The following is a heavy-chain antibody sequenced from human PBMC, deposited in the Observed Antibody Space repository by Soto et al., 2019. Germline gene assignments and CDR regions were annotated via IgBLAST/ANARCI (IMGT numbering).Heavy chain of an antibody. Sequence: ASVKVSCKASGGTFSSYAISWVRQAPGQGLEWMGGIIPIFGTANYAQKFQGRVTITADESTSTAYMELSSLRSEDTAVYYCASSQLGPLRHYYYGMDVWGQGTTVTVSS. CDR1: GGTFSSYA. CDR3: ASSQLGPLRHYYYGMDV. D-gene: IGHD3-3*02. CDR2: IIPIFGTA. J-gene: IGHJ6*02. V-gene: IGHV1-69*13.